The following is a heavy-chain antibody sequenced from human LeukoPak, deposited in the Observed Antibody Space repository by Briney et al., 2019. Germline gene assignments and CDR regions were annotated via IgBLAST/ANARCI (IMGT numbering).Heavy chain of an antibody. J-gene: IGHJ5*02. D-gene: IGHD3-22*01. CDR3: ARAHSSGYHAP. CDR1: GYTFTSYY. Sequence: ASVKVSCKASGYTFTSYYMHWVRQAPGQGLEWMGIINPSGGSTSYAQKFQGRVTMTRDTSTSTVYMELSSLRSDDTAVYYCARAHSSGYHAPWGQGTLVTVSS. V-gene: IGHV1-46*01. CDR2: INPSGGST.